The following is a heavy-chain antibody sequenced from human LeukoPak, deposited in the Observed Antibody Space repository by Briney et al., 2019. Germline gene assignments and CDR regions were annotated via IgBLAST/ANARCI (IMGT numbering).Heavy chain of an antibody. Sequence: GGSLRLSCAASGFTFSSYWMSWVRQAPGKGLKGVANIKQDGSEKYYVDSVKGRFTISRDNAKNSLYLQMNSLRAEDTAAFYCGRGRPRGYSGYVIDYWGQGTPITVSS. CDR2: IKQDGSEK. J-gene: IGHJ4*02. D-gene: IGHD5-12*01. CDR1: GFTFSSYW. V-gene: IGHV3-7*01. CDR3: GRGRPRGYSGYVIDY.